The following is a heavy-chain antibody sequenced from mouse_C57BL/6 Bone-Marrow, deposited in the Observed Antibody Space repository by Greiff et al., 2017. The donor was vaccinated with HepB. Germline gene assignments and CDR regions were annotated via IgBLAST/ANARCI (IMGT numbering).Heavy chain of an antibody. Sequence: EVKLQESGPGLVKPSQSLSLTCSVTGYSITSGYYWNWIRQFPGNKLEWMGYISYDGSNNYNPSLKNRISITRDTSKNQFFLKLNSVTTEDTATYYCARDRDFDVWGTGTTVTVSS. D-gene: IGHD3-1*01. CDR1: GYSITSGYY. CDR2: ISYDGSN. CDR3: ARDRDFDV. V-gene: IGHV3-6*01. J-gene: IGHJ1*03.